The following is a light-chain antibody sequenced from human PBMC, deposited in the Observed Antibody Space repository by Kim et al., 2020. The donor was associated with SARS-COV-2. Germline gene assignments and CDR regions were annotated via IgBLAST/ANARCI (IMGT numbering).Light chain of an antibody. CDR1: NIGSKS. J-gene: IGLJ1*01. V-gene: IGLV3-21*04. CDR3: QVWDGSSDHYV. CDR2: YDS. Sequence: ASGKTATITGGGQNIGSKSVNWYHQRPGQAPVVVIYYDSDRPSEIPERFSGSNSGNTASLTISRVEAGDEADYYCQVWDGSSDHYVFGTGTKVTVL.